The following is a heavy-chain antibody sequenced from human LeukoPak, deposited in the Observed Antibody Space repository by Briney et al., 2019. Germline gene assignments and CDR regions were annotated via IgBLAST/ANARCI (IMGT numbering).Heavy chain of an antibody. CDR2: ISSSGSTV. J-gene: IGHJ3*02. Sequence: GGSLRLSCAASGFTFSDYYMSWIRQAPGKGLEWVSYISSSGSTVYYVDSVKGRFTISRDNAKNSLYLQMNSLRAEDTAVYYCAKKLGIGWAFDIWGQGTMVTVSS. CDR3: AKKLGIGWAFDI. V-gene: IGHV3-11*04. D-gene: IGHD7-27*01. CDR1: GFTFSDYY.